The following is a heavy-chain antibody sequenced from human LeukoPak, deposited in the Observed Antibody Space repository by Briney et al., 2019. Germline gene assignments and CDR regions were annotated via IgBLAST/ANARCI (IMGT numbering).Heavy chain of an antibody. CDR2: IKSDGSIT. D-gene: IGHD6-25*01. V-gene: IGHV3-74*01. Sequence: GGSLRLSCAASGFTFSSYWMHWVRQVPGKGLEWVSRIKSDGSITNYADSVKGRFTISRDNAKNTLYLQMNSLRAEDTAVYYCARVGARLGAFDIWGQGTMVTVSS. CDR3: ARVGARLGAFDI. CDR1: GFTFSSYW. J-gene: IGHJ3*02.